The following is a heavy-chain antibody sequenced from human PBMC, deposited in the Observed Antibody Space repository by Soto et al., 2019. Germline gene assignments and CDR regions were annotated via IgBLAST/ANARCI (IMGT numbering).Heavy chain of an antibody. Sequence: QVQLVQSGAEVKKPGASVKVSCKASGYTFTSYDINWVRQATGQGLEWMGWMNPNSGNTGYAQKFQGRVTMTRNTSISTAYLELTSLISDDSAVDYCARRDWKQYYYYYYMDDWGKGTTVTVSS. J-gene: IGHJ6*03. V-gene: IGHV1-8*01. CDR3: ARRDWKQYYYYYYMDD. CDR1: GYTFTSYD. D-gene: IGHD1-1*01. CDR2: MNPNSGNT.